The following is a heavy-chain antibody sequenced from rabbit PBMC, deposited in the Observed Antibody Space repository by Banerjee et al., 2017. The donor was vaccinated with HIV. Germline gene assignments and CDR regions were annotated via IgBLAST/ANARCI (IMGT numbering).Heavy chain of an antibody. CDR3: ARDLADVIGWNLDL. V-gene: IGHV1S40*01. CDR1: GFSFSSNDY. CDR2: IAGSSSGFT. Sequence: QSLEESGGDLVKPGASLTLTCTASGFSFSSNDYMCWVRQAPGKGLEWISCIAGSSSGFTYSATWAKGRFPISRTSSTTVALQMTSLTAADTATYFCARDLADVIGWNLDLWGPGTLVTVS. J-gene: IGHJ4*01. D-gene: IGHD1-1*01.